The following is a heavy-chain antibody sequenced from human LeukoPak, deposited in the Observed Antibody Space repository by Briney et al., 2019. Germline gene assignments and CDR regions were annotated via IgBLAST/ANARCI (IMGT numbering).Heavy chain of an antibody. V-gene: IGHV3-7*01. Sequence: GGSLRLSCAASGFSFSNYWMSWVRQAPKKGLEWVATIKQDGSQMFYVDSVKGRFAISRDNAKSSLYLQMNSLRGVDTAVYYCAKERRSYYGSGSYENWFDPWGQGTLVTVSS. CDR2: IKQDGSQM. J-gene: IGHJ5*02. CDR3: AKERRSYYGSGSYENWFDP. CDR1: GFSFSNYW. D-gene: IGHD3-10*01.